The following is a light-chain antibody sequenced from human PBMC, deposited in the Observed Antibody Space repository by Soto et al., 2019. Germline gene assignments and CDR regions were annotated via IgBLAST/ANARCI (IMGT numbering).Light chain of an antibody. V-gene: IGKV3-11*01. CDR1: QSVRTY. CDR2: DAS. CDR3: QQRNSWPPIT. J-gene: IGKJ5*01. Sequence: EIVLTQSPGTLSLSPWERATLSCMASQSVRTYLAWYQVKPGQAPRLLIYDASSRASGVPARFSGSGSGTDFTLTISSLEPEDFALYYCQQRNSWPPITFGQGTRLEIK.